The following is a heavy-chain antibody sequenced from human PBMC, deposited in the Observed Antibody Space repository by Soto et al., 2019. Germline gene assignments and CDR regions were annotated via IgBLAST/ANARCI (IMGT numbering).Heavy chain of an antibody. CDR3: ATKNYFDSSGYY. CDR1: GYSFTNYW. D-gene: IGHD3-22*01. CDR2: VYPGDSDT. V-gene: IGHV5-51*01. Sequence: RGESLKISCKGSGYSFTNYWIAWVRQMPGKGLEWMGIVYPGDSDTRYSPSFQGQVTISADKSISTAYLQWSSLKASDTAMYYCATKNYFDSSGYYWGQGTLVTVSS. J-gene: IGHJ4*02.